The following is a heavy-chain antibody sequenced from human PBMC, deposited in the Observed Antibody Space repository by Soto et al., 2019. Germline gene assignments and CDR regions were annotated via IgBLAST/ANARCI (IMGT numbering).Heavy chain of an antibody. D-gene: IGHD3-10*01. V-gene: IGHV3-23*01. CDR1: GFTFSSYA. CDR2: ISGSGGST. J-gene: IGHJ4*02. CDR3: AKELGYYGSGSYSLYFDY. Sequence: EVQLLESGGGLVQPGGSLRLSCAASGFTFSSYAMSWVRQAPGKGLEWVSAISGSGGSTYYADSVKGRFTISRDNSKNTLYLQMNSLRAEDTAVYYCAKELGYYGSGSYSLYFDYWGQGTLVTVSS.